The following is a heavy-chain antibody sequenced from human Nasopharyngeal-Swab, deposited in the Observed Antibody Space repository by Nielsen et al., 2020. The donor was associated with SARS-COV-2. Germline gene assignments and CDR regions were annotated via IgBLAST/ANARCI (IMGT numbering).Heavy chain of an antibody. V-gene: IGHV1-69*13. CDR1: GGTFSSYA. CDR3: ARFYDYVWGSYPQWTAFDI. J-gene: IGHJ3*02. Sequence: SVKVSCKASGGTFSSYAISWVRQAPGQGLEWMGGIIPIFGTANYAQKFQGRVTITADESTSTAYMELSSLRSGDTAVYYCARFYDYVWGSYPQWTAFDIWGQGTMVTVSS. D-gene: IGHD3-16*02. CDR2: IIPIFGTA.